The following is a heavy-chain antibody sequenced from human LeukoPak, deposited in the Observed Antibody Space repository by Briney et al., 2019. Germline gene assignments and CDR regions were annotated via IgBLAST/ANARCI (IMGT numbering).Heavy chain of an antibody. V-gene: IGHV3-11*05. D-gene: IGHD3-10*01. CDR2: ISSNSPYT. Sequence: GGSLRLSCEASGFTFSDYYLSWIRQSPGKGLEWISYISSNSPYTTYADSVEGRFTISRDNSKNTLYLQMNSLRAEDTAVYYCAKDRYYGSGSPSYPWGQGTLVTVSS. J-gene: IGHJ5*02. CDR3: AKDRYYGSGSPSYP. CDR1: GFTFSDYY.